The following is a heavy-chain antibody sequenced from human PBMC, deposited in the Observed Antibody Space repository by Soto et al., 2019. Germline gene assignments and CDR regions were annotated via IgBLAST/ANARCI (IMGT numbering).Heavy chain of an antibody. D-gene: IGHD3-10*01. J-gene: IGHJ4*02. CDR3: AREVQVHTPAFVY. V-gene: IGHV1-69*19. Sequence: QVQLVQSGAEMKKPGSSVKVSCQSSGGTFHTYAMNWVRQAPGQGPEWMGDISPMFGAANYAPKFQGRVTITADESTGTSYMQLSSLTSEETALYFCAREVQVHTPAFVYWGQGTLVTVSS. CDR2: ISPMFGAA. CDR1: GGTFHTYA.